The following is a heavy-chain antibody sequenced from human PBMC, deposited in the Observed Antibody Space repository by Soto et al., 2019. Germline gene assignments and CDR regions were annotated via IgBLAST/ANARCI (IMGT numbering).Heavy chain of an antibody. Sequence: GGSLRLSCAASGFTFSDYYMSWIRQAPGKGLEWVSYISSSGTTIYYADSVKGRFTISRDNAKNSLYLQMNSLRAEDTAVYYCARYGINWNDVAPLWGQGTLVTVSS. CDR2: ISSSGTTI. J-gene: IGHJ4*02. CDR3: ARYGINWNDVAPL. D-gene: IGHD1-20*01. V-gene: IGHV3-11*01. CDR1: GFTFSDYY.